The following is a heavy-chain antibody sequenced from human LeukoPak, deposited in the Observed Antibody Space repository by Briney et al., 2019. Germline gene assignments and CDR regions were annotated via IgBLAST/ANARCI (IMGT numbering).Heavy chain of an antibody. CDR3: ARDRDGDPYFDY. V-gene: IGHV3-53*01. Sequence: GGSLRLSCAASGFTVSSDYMSWVRQAPGKGLEWVSVIYSGGSTYYADSVKGRFTISRDNSKNTLYLQMNSLRAEDTAVYYCARDRDGDPYFDYWGQGTLVTVSS. CDR2: IYSGGST. D-gene: IGHD4-17*01. CDR1: GFTVSSDY. J-gene: IGHJ4*02.